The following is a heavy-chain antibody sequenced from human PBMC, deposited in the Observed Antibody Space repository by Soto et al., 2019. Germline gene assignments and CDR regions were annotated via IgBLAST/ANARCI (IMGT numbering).Heavy chain of an antibody. Sequence: GVSLRLSCAASGCTCSNYCMHWVRQAPGKGLVWVSRVNSDESSTSYADSVKGRFTISRDNAKKTLYLQMNSLRAEDTAVYYCAREGDGTTGYYQDYWGHGTLVPVSS. J-gene: IGHJ4*01. CDR2: VNSDESST. D-gene: IGHD3-22*01. V-gene: IGHV3-74*01. CDR1: GCTCSNYC. CDR3: AREGDGTTGYYQDY.